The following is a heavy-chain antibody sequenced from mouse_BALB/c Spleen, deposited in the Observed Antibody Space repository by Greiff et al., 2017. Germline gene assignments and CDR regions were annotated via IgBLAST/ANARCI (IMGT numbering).Heavy chain of an antibody. CDR2: IYPGNVNT. CDR3: ARELRYYFDY. V-gene: IGHV1S56*01. CDR1: GYTFTSYY. Sequence: QVQLQQSGPELVKPGASVRISCKASGYTFTSYYIHWVKQRPGQGLEWIGWIYPGNVNTKYNEKFKGKATLTADKSSSTAYMQLSSLTSEDSAVYFCARELRYYFDYWGQGTTLTVSS. D-gene: IGHD1-1*01. J-gene: IGHJ2*01.